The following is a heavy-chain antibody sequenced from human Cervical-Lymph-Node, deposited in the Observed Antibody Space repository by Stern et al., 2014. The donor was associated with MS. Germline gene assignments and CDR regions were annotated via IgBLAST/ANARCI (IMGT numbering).Heavy chain of an antibody. J-gene: IGHJ4*02. D-gene: IGHD2-2*01. CDR1: GDSISNDNW. V-gene: IGHV4-4*02. CDR2: VDHTGSP. CDR3: ARDQGFQLMNS. Sequence: QVQLQESGPGLVRPSGTLSLTCAVSGDSISNDNWWSWVRQPPGKGLEWIGEVDHTGSPNYDPSLKSRVTISVDKSKNQFSLRLTSMTAADTAVYYCARDQGFQLMNSWGQGTLVIVSS.